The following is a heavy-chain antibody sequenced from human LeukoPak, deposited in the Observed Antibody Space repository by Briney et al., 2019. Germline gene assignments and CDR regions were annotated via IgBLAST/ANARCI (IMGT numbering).Heavy chain of an antibody. J-gene: IGHJ4*02. D-gene: IGHD3-3*01. Sequence: PGGSLRLLCAASGFTLSSYAMSWVRQATGKALEWVSAISGSGGSTYYAGSVKGRFTNSRDNSKNTLYLQMNSLRAEDTAVYYCARDWSGSYFHYWGQGTLVTVSS. V-gene: IGHV3-23*01. CDR2: ISGSGGST. CDR3: ARDWSGSYFHY. CDR1: GFTLSSYA.